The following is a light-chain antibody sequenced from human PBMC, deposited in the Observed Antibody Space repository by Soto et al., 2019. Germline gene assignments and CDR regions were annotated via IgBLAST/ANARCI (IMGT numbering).Light chain of an antibody. CDR3: QQYRSFPWA. CDR1: QSVDNW. V-gene: IGKV1-5*01. J-gene: IGKJ1*01. CDR2: DAS. Sequence: IQLTQSPSTLSASVGDRVTITCRASQSVDNWLAWYQQKPGRAPNLLIYDASNLETGFPSRFSGSGFGTEFTLTIGSLKPDDFATYYCQQYRSFPWAFGQGTKVEVK.